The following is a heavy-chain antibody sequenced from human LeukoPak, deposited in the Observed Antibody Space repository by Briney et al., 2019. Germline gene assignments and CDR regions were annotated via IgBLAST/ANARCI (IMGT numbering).Heavy chain of an antibody. J-gene: IGHJ4*02. CDR2: IYGGGST. CDR1: GFTVSSNY. CDR3: ARDVLGKNY. V-gene: IGHV3-66*01. Sequence: PGGSLRLSCAASGFTVSSNYMTWVRQAPGKGLEWVSIIYGGGSTYYADSVKGRFTISRDNSKNTLYLQMNSLRAEDTAMYYCARDVLGKNYWGQGTLVTVSS. D-gene: IGHD7-27*01.